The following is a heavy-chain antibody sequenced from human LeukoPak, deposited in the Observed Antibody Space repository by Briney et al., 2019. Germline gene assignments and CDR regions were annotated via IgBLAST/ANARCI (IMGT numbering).Heavy chain of an antibody. D-gene: IGHD4-17*01. V-gene: IGHV3-30*04. CDR1: GFTFSSYA. J-gene: IGHJ4*02. CDR2: ISYDGSNK. CDR3: TRDRYDGLLYGVLWY. Sequence: QPGGSLGLSCAASGFTFSSYAMHWVRQAPGKGLEWVAVISYDGSNKYYADSVKGRFTISRDNSRNTLYVQMKSLRAEDTAVYYCTRDRYDGLLYGVLWYWGQGTLVTVSS.